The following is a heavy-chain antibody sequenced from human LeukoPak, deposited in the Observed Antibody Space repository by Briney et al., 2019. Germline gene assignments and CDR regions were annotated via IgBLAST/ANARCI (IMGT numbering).Heavy chain of an antibody. Sequence: GGSLRLSCGASGFTLSGFGMNWVRQAPGKGLEWVSYISSSTTIIYYADSVKGRFIISRDNAKNSLYLQMNSLRAEDTAVYYCARGQHGGTFGGVIVHVSGFDYWGQGTLVTVSS. CDR2: ISSSTTII. CDR3: ARGQHGGTFGGVIVHVSGFDY. J-gene: IGHJ4*02. D-gene: IGHD3-16*02. CDR1: GFTLSGFG. V-gene: IGHV3-48*01.